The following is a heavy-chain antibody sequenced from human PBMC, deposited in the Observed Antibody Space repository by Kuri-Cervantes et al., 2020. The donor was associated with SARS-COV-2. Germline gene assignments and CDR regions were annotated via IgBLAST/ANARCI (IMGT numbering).Heavy chain of an antibody. CDR1: GFTVSTYT. J-gene: IGHJ4*02. CDR2: ISVSGTTM. Sequence: GGSLRLSCAASGFTVSTYTMNWVRQAPGKGLEWVSYISVSGTTMYYADSVKGRFTIYRDNAKNSLYLQMNSLRADDTDVYYCVRKGDSRGQGTLVTVSS. CDR3: VRKGDS. V-gene: IGHV3-48*01.